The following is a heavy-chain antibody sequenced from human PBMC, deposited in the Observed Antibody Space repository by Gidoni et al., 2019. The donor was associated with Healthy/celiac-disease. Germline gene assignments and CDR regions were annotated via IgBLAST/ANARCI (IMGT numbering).Heavy chain of an antibody. V-gene: IGHV3-33*01. J-gene: IGHJ5*02. Sequence: QVQLVEPGGGVVQHGRSLRLSCAASGFTFSSYGMHWVRPARGKGVEWVAVIWYDGSNKYYADSVKGRFTISRDNSKNTLYLQMNSLRAEDTAVYYCARVMTREGWFDPWGQGTLVTVSS. D-gene: IGHD2-8*01. CDR3: ARVMTREGWFDP. CDR2: IWYDGSNK. CDR1: GFTFSSYG.